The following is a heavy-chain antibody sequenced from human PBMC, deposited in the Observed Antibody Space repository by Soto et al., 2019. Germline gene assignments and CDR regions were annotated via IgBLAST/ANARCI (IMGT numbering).Heavy chain of an antibody. CDR1: GFTFSNYG. J-gene: IGHJ2*01. CDR2: IWYDGSNK. CDR3: ARNKEWYFDL. Sequence: QVQLVESGGGVVQPGRSLRLSCAASGFTFSNYGMHWVRQAPGKGLEWVAIIWYDGSNKDYADSVKGRFTISRDNSKNTVYLQMNSLRAEDTAVYYCARNKEWYFDLWGRGTLVTVSS. V-gene: IGHV3-33*01.